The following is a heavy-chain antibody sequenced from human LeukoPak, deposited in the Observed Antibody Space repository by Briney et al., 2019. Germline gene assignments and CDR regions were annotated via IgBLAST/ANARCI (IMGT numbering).Heavy chain of an antibody. J-gene: IGHJ4*02. Sequence: ASVKVSCKASRYTFTSYGISWVRQAPGQGGEWMGWISAYNGNTNYAQKLQGRVTMTTDTSTSTAYMELRSLRSDDTAVYYCARDGGQSNPPVRGLVDYWGQGTLVTVSS. CDR2: ISAYNGNT. D-gene: IGHD3-10*01. CDR3: ARDGGQSNPPVRGLVDY. CDR1: RYTFTSYG. V-gene: IGHV1-18*04.